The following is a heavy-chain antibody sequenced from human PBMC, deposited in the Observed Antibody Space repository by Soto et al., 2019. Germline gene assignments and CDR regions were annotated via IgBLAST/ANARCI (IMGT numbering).Heavy chain of an antibody. J-gene: IGHJ5*02. V-gene: IGHV4-59*12. CDR3: ARGGAVRVTGPKNWFDP. D-gene: IGHD4-4*01. CDR1: GGSISSYY. CDR2: IYYSGST. Sequence: KLSETLSLTCTVSGGSISSYYWSWIRQPPGKGLEWIGYIYYSGSTNHNPSLKSRVTISVDTSKNQFSLKLSTVTAADTAVYYCARGGAVRVTGPKNWFDPWGQGTLVTVSS.